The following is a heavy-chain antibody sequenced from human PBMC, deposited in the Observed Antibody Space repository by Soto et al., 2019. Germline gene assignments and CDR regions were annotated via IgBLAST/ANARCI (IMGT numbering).Heavy chain of an antibody. CDR3: AGGAAGG. D-gene: IGHD3-16*01. J-gene: IGHJ4*02. V-gene: IGHV1-69*02. CDR2: IIPILGIA. Sequence: QVQLVQSGAEVKKPGSSVKVSCKASGGTFSSYTISWVRQAPGQGLEWMGRIIPILGIANYAQKFQGRVTITADKCTSTAATDARTRGSEDTGVYYCAGGAAGGWGQGTLVTVSS. CDR1: GGTFSSYT.